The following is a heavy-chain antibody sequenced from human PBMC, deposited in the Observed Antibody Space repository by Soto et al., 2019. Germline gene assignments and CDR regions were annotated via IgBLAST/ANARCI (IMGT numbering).Heavy chain of an antibody. Sequence: SVKVSCKASGCTFSSYAISWVRQAPGQGLEWMGGIIPIFGTANYAQKFQGRVTITADESTSTAYMELSSLRSEDTAVYYCARFGGGSYPLGYYYGMDVWGQGTTVTVSS. CDR2: IIPIFGTA. J-gene: IGHJ6*02. V-gene: IGHV1-69*13. D-gene: IGHD1-26*01. CDR3: ARFGGGSYPLGYYYGMDV. CDR1: GCTFSSYA.